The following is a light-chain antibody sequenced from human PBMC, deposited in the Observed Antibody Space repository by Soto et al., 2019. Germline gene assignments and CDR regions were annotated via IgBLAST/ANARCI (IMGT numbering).Light chain of an antibody. J-gene: IGLJ1*01. CDR1: SSDVGSYKF. CDR2: EGT. Sequence: QSALTQPASVSGSPGQSITISCTGTSSDVGSYKFVSWYQQHPGKAPKLMIYEGTKRPSGVSNRFSGSKSGNTASLIISGLQAEDEADYYCCSYAGTSSYVFGTGTKVTVL. V-gene: IGLV2-23*01. CDR3: CSYAGTSSYV.